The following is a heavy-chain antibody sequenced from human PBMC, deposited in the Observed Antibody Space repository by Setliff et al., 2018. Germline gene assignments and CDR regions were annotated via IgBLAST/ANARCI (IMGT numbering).Heavy chain of an antibody. J-gene: IGHJ4*02. V-gene: IGHV1-18*01. CDR1: GYTFATYG. D-gene: IGHD4-17*01. CDR3: ARDLSTTVITRSWYYFDY. Sequence: ASVKVSCKASGYTFATYGISWVRQAPGQGLEWMGWISPYNSNTNYAQNFQGRVTMTTDTSTSTAYMELRSLRSDDTAMYYCARDLSTTVITRSWYYFDYWGQGTLVTVSS. CDR2: ISPYNSNT.